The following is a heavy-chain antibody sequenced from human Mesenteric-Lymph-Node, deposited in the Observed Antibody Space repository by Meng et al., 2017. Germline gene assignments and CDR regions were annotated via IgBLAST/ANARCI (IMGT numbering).Heavy chain of an antibody. V-gene: IGHV1-18*01. J-gene: IGHJ4*02. Sequence: ASVTVSCKASGYTFTSYGISWVRQAPGQGLEWIGWISAYNGHSKYSQKFQGRVTMTTDTSTGTAYLDLRSLRSDDTAVYYCASSKHFYGSGSEYKIPLEFDNWGQGTLVTVSS. D-gene: IGHD3-10*01. CDR1: GYTFTSYG. CDR3: ASSKHFYGSGSEYKIPLEFDN. CDR2: ISAYNGHS.